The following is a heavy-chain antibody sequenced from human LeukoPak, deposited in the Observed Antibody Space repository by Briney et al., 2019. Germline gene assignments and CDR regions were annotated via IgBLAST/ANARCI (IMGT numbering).Heavy chain of an antibody. Sequence: SGGSLRLPCAASGLTFSSYAMSWVRQAPGKGLEWVSVISGSSGHTYYADSVKGRFTISRDNSKNTLYLQMNSLRAEDTAVYYCAKVGFSEMEWLLYSDHWGQGTLVTVSS. CDR1: GLTFSSYA. D-gene: IGHD3-3*01. J-gene: IGHJ4*02. CDR2: ISGSSGHT. V-gene: IGHV3-23*01. CDR3: AKVGFSEMEWLLYSDH.